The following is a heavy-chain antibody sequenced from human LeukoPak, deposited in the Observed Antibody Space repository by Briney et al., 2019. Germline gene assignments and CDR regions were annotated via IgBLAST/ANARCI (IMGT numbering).Heavy chain of an antibody. CDR3: ARPPLISVVAPIGYFDY. Sequence: SETLSLTCTVSGGSISSSSYYWGWIRQPPGKGLEWIGSIYYSGSTYYNPSLKSRVTISVDTSKNQFSLKLSSVTAADTAVYYCARPPLISVVAPIGYFDYWGQGTLVTVSS. J-gene: IGHJ4*02. V-gene: IGHV4-39*07. D-gene: IGHD4-23*01. CDR1: GGSISSSSYY. CDR2: IYYSGST.